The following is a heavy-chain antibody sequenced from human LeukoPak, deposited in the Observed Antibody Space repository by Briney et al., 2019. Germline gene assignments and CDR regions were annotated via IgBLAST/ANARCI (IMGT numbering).Heavy chain of an antibody. J-gene: IGHJ4*02. CDR1: GFTFSSYA. Sequence: PGGSLRLSCAASGFTFSSYAMSWVRQAPGKGLEWVSTFSGSGGNTYYADSVKGRFTISRDNSKDTLYLQMNSLRAEDTAVYYCARAPGTVAGGLDYWGQGTLVTVSS. D-gene: IGHD6-19*01. CDR3: ARAPGTVAGGLDY. V-gene: IGHV3-23*01. CDR2: FSGSGGNT.